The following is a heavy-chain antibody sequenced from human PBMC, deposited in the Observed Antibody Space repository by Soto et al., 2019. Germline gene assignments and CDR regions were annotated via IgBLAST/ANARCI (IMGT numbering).Heavy chain of an antibody. CDR3: ARPGDYCSGGSCSPWEH. CDR2: INQDGSEI. J-gene: IGHJ4*02. CDR1: GFTFSGYW. D-gene: IGHD2-15*01. V-gene: IGHV3-7*01. Sequence: GGSLRLSCAASGFTFSGYWMTWVRQAPGKGLEWVANINQDGSEIYYVDSVKGRFTISRDNAKNSLSLQMNSLRVEDTAVYYFARPGDYCSGGSCSPWEHWGQGTLVPVSS.